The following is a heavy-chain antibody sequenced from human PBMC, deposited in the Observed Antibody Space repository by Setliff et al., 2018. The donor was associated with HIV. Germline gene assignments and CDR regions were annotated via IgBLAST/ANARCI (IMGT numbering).Heavy chain of an antibody. CDR2: ISSGTRYI. CDR3: ASGREQGLRHAFDI. Sequence: PGESLKISCAASGFSLSSYSMNWVRQAPGKGLEWVSSISSGTRYIHYADSVKGRFTISRDNVKNALYLQMNSLRAEDTAVYYCASGREQGLRHAFDIWGQGAMVTVS. CDR1: GFSLSSYS. J-gene: IGHJ3*02. V-gene: IGHV3-21*01. D-gene: IGHD4-17*01.